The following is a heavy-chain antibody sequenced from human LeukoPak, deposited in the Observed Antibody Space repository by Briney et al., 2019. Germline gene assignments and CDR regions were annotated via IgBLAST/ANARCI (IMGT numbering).Heavy chain of an antibody. D-gene: IGHD6-6*01. CDR3: TSEISSASNY. V-gene: IGHV4-34*01. J-gene: IGHJ4*02. Sequence: SETLSLTCAVYGGSFSGYYWSWIRQPPGEGLEWIGSIYYTGSTYYSPSLKSRVTISADTSKNEFSLKLSSVTAADTAVYYCTSEISSASNYWGQGTLVTVSS. CDR1: GGSFSGYY. CDR2: IYYTGST.